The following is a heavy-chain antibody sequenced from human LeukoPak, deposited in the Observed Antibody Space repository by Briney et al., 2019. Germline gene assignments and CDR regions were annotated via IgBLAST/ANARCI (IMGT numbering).Heavy chain of an antibody. CDR3: ARGPRSDWYFDL. V-gene: IGHV3-7*04. D-gene: IGHD1-26*01. Sequence: SVKGRFTFFRDNAKNSLSLQMNSLRAEDTAVYYCARGPRSDWYFDLWGRGTLVTVSS. J-gene: IGHJ2*01.